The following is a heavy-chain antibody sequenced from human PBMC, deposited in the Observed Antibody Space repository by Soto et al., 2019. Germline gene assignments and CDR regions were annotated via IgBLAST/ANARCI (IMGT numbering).Heavy chain of an antibody. CDR2: IYTAGGT. J-gene: IGHJ5*02. CDR1: GFTVSNTY. D-gene: IGHD2-2*01. Sequence: EVQLVETGGGLIQPGGSLRLSCAASGFTVSNTYMTWVRQPPGKGLECVSVIYTAGGTNYADSVKGRFIISRDNSKNTMYLQMNSLRAEDTAVYSCARALPVAKGGFDPWGQRTLVTVSS. CDR3: ARALPVAKGGFDP. V-gene: IGHV3-53*02.